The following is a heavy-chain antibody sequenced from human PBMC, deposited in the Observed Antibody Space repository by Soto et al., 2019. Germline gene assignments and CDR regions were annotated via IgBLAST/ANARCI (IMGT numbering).Heavy chain of an antibody. J-gene: IGHJ5*02. V-gene: IGHV5-51*01. CDR3: ARGGASSKWLDP. CDR1: GYRFTSYW. Sequence: PGESLKISCKGSGYRFTSYWIAWLRQMPGKGLEWMGIIYPGDSDIRYSPSFQGQVTISADNSITTAYLQLSSVTAADTAVYYCARGGASSKWLDPWGQGTLVTVSS. CDR2: IYPGDSDI. D-gene: IGHD3-10*01.